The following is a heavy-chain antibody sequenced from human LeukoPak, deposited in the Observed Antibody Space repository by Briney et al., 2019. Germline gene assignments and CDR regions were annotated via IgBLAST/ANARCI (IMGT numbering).Heavy chain of an antibody. J-gene: IGHJ3*02. CDR3: ASSPRAFDI. Sequence: SETLCLTCAVYGGSFSGYYWSWIRQPPGKGLEWIGEINHSGSTNYNPSLKSRVTISVDTSKNQFSLKLSSVTAADTAVYYCASSPRAFDIWGQGTMVTVSS. CDR2: INHSGST. V-gene: IGHV4-34*01. CDR1: GGSFSGYY.